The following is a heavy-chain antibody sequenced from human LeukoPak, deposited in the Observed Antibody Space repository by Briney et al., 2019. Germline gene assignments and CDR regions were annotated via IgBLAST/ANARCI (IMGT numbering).Heavy chain of an antibody. CDR1: GGTFSSYA. CDR3: ARRSYSSTAKTYYFDY. V-gene: IGHV1-69*13. CDR2: IIPIFGTA. Sequence: GASVKVSCKASGGTFSSYAISWVRQAPGQGLEWMGGIIPIFGTANYAQKFQGRVTITADESTSTAYMELSSLRSEDTAVYYCARRSYSSTAKTYYFDYWGQGTLVTVSS. D-gene: IGHD6-13*01. J-gene: IGHJ4*02.